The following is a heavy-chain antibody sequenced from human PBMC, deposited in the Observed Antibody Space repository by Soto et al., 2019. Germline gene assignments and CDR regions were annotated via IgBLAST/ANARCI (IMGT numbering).Heavy chain of an antibody. D-gene: IGHD2-21*02. CDR1: GFSLSTTGVG. CDR3: VHATPVPAGRDY. J-gene: IGHJ4*02. V-gene: IGHV2-5*02. Sequence: QITLKESGPPLVKPTQPLTLTCTFSGFSLSTTGVGVGWIRQPPGKALDWLALIYWDDDKRYSPSLKSRNTSPKHTANDQVFLTMANIGPTDTAPYYGVHATPVPAGRDYWSQGTLVTFSS. CDR2: IYWDDDK.